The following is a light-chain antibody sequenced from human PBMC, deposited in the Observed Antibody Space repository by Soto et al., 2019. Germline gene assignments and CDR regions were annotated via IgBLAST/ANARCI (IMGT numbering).Light chain of an antibody. CDR1: QGIRDA. V-gene: IGKV1-6*01. J-gene: IGKJ2*03. Sequence: AIQMTQSPSSLSASVGDRVTITCRASQGIRDALAWYQQRPGKAPKLLIYAASNLQSGVPSRFRGSGSGTDFTLIISSLHPEDFATYYCLQDYDYPYSFGQGTKLEIK. CDR2: AAS. CDR3: LQDYDYPYS.